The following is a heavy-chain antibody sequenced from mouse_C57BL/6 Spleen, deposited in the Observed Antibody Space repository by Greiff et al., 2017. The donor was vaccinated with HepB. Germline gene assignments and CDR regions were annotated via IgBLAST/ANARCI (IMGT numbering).Heavy chain of an antibody. CDR3: ARHGSSGYFDV. D-gene: IGHD1-1*01. CDR2: IDPSDSET. Sequence: VQLQQPGAELVRPGSSVKLSCKASGYTFTSYWMHWVKQRPIQGLEWIGNIDPSDSETHYNQKFKDKATLTVDKSSSTAYMQLSSLTSEDSAVYYCARHGSSGYFDVWGTGTTVTVSS. V-gene: IGHV1-52*01. CDR1: GYTFTSYW. J-gene: IGHJ1*03.